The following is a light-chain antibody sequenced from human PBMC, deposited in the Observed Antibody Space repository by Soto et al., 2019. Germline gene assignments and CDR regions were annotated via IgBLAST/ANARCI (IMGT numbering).Light chain of an antibody. CDR2: RTS. CDR1: QNVGGD. J-gene: IGKJ1*01. Sequence: EGVTTQSPATLSVSPGERATLSCRASQNVGGDLAWYQQKPGQAPRLLIYRTSTRANGTPVRFSGSGSGTESTLTISSLQSEDFAVYYCQEYNGRSSFGQGTKVEMK. CDR3: QEYNGRSS. V-gene: IGKV3-15*01.